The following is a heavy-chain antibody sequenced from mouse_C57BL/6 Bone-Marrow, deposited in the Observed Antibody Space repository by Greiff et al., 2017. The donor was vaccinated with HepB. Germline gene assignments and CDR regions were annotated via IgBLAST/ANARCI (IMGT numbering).Heavy chain of an antibody. CDR1: GYAFTNYL. CDR3: ARATVDLPYWYFDV. CDR2: INPGSGGT. J-gene: IGHJ1*03. D-gene: IGHD1-1*01. Sequence: VKLQQSGAELVRPGTSVKVSCKASGYAFTNYLIEWVKQRPGQGLEWIGVINPGSGGTNYNEKFKGKATLTADKSSSTAYMQLSSLTSEDSAVYFCARATVDLPYWYFDVWGTGTTVTVSS. V-gene: IGHV1-54*01.